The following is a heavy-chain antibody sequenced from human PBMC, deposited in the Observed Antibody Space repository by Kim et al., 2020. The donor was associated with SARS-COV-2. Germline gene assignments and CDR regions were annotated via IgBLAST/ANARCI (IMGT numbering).Heavy chain of an antibody. D-gene: IGHD6-13*01. CDR3: ARRTSKFIAGSTGFDP. Sequence: SETLSLTCTVSGGSISSSSYYWGWIRQPPGKGLEWIGSIYYSGSTYYNPSLKSRVTISVDTSKNQFSLKLSSVTAADTAVYYCARRTSKFIAGSTGFDPWGQGTLVTVSS. J-gene: IGHJ5*02. V-gene: IGHV4-39*01. CDR1: GGSISSSSYY. CDR2: IYYSGST.